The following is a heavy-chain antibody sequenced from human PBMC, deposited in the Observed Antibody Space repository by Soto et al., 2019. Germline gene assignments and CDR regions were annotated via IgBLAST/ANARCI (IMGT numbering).Heavy chain of an antibody. CDR3: ARQGVVVPAARRYYYYYMDV. Sequence: SETLSLTCTVSGGSISSYYWSWIRQPPGKGLEWIGYIYYSGSTNYNPSLKSRVTISVDTSKNQFSLKLSSVTAADTAVYYCARQGVVVPAARRYYYYYMDVWGKGTTVTVS. J-gene: IGHJ6*03. CDR2: IYYSGST. D-gene: IGHD2-2*01. V-gene: IGHV4-59*08. CDR1: GGSISSYY.